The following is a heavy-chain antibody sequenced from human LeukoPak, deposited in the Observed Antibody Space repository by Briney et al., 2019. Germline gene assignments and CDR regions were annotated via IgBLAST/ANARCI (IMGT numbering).Heavy chain of an antibody. V-gene: IGHV4-38-2*02. CDR1: GYSISSGYY. CDR3: ARAPPYYDILTGFDY. D-gene: IGHD3-9*01. CDR2: IYHSGST. J-gene: IGHJ4*02. Sequence: SETLSLTCTVSGYSISSGYYWGWIRQPPGKGLEWIGSIYHSGSTYYNPSLKSRVTISVDTSKNQFSVKLSSVTAADTAVYYCARAPPYYDILTGFDYWGQGTLVTVSS.